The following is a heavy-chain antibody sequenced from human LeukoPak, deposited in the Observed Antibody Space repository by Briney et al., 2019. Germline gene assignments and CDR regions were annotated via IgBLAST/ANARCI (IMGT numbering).Heavy chain of an antibody. Sequence: PGGSLRLSCAASEFTFSNCWIHWVRQAPGKGLVWVSRINSDGSGTNYADSVKGRFTISRDNSNNTLYLQMKSLRAEDTAVYYCAREVGSGNSDRYFDYWGQGTLVTVSS. CDR2: INSDGSGT. V-gene: IGHV3-74*01. CDR1: EFTFSNCW. CDR3: AREVGSGNSDRYFDY. J-gene: IGHJ4*02. D-gene: IGHD3-10*01.